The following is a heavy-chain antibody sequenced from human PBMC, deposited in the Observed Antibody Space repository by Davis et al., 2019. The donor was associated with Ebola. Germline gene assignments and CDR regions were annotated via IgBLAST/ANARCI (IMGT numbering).Heavy chain of an antibody. CDR3: AKATRSAAGIWYYYYGMDV. D-gene: IGHD6-13*01. Sequence: GESLKISCAASGFTFSSYAMHWVRQAPGKGLEWVAVISYDGSNKYYADSVKGRFTISRDNSKNTRYLQMHSLRAEDTAVYYCAKATRSAAGIWYYYYGMDVWGQGTTVTVSS. V-gene: IGHV3-30-3*01. J-gene: IGHJ6*02. CDR2: ISYDGSNK. CDR1: GFTFSSYA.